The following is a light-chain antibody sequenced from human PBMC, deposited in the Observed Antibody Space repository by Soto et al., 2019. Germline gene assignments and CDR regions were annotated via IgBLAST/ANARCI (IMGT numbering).Light chain of an antibody. CDR2: AAS. CDR1: QSIKNY. CDR3: QQTHTTPRLS. Sequence: DIQMTQSPSSLSASVGDRVIITCRASQSIKNYLNWYQQKPGKAPKLLMFAASNLQIGVPSRFSGSGSGTEFILTINGLQPEDFATYYCQQTHTTPRLSFGGGTKLE. J-gene: IGKJ4*01. V-gene: IGKV1-39*01.